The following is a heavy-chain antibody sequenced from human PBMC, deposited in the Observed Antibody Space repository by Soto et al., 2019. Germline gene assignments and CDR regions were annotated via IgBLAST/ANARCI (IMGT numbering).Heavy chain of an antibody. J-gene: IGHJ4*02. D-gene: IGHD2-2*01. CDR1: GGSISSYY. V-gene: IGHV4-59*12. CDR3: AREYCSSTSCYGPDY. Sequence: SETLSLTCTVSGGSISSYYWSWIRQPPGKGLEWIGYIYYSGSTNYNPSLKSRVTISVDTSKNQFSLKLSSVTAADTAVYYCAREYCSSTSCYGPDYWGQGTLVTVSS. CDR2: IYYSGST.